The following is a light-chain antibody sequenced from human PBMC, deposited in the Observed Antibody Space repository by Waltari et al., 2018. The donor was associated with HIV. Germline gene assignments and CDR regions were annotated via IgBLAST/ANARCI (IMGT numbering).Light chain of an antibody. CDR2: RDN. CDR3: QVADSSGTYV. V-gene: IGLV3-25*03. Sequence: SYDLTQPPSVSVSPGQTARITCSGDALSKRYVYWYQQKPGQAPVMVIYRDNERPSGIPERCSGSSSETTVTLSISGVQAEDEADYYCQVADSSGTYVFGTGTKVTVL. J-gene: IGLJ1*01. CDR1: ALSKRY.